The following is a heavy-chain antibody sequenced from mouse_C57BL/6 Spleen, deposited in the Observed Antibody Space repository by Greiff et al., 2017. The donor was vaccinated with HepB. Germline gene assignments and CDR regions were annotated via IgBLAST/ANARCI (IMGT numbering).Heavy chain of an antibody. CDR3: ARWRPYGSSNYYAMDY. CDR2: IDPNSGGT. J-gene: IGHJ4*01. D-gene: IGHD1-1*01. V-gene: IGHV1-72*01. Sequence: QVHVKQPGAELVKPGASVKLSCKASGYTFTSYWMHWVKQRPGRGLEWIGRIDPNSGGTKYNEKFKSKATLTVAKPSRTAYMQLSSLTSEDSAVYYCARWRPYGSSNYYAMDYWGQGTSVTVSS. CDR1: GYTFTSYW.